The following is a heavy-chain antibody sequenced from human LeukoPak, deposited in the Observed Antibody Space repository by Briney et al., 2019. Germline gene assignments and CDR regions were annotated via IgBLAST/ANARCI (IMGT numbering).Heavy chain of an antibody. V-gene: IGHV4-34*01. CDR1: GGSFSGYY. J-gene: IGHJ5*02. D-gene: IGHD3-9*01. CDR3: ARGGYDILTGYSPRFDP. CDR2: INHSGST. Sequence: PSETLSLTCAVYGGSFSGYYWSWIRHPPGKGLEWIGEINHSGSTNYNPSLKSRVTISVDTSKNQFSLKLSSVTAADTAVYYCARGGYDILTGYSPRFDPWGQGTLVTVSS.